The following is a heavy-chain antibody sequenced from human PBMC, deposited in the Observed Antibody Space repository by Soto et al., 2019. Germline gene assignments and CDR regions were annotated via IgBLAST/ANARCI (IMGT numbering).Heavy chain of an antibody. CDR3: ARAVSYSVGARLDT. CDR2: ISAYSDT. D-gene: IGHD1-26*01. V-gene: IGHV1-18*01. Sequence: QVQLVQSGGEVKKPGASVIVSCKASGYSINSHGITWVRQAPGQGLEWMGYISAYSDTTYAQKLQDGVIMTTDTSTSTSDMELRSLRSDDTAMYYCARAVSYSVGARLDTWGQGTQVTVSS. CDR1: GYSINSHG. J-gene: IGHJ4*02.